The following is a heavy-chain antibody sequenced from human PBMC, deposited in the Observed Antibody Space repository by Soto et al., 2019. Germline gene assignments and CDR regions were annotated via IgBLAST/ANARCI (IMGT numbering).Heavy chain of an antibody. Sequence: EVQVLESGGGLVQPGGSLRLSCEGSEFTVSGHAMTLIRQAPGKGPEWVSTITADGGTYYADSVKGRFAMSRDTSENTPYLQMNSLGAEDTAAYSCAPHVSCSGGSCQYDAFAIRGQGTMVTVSS. CDR1: EFTVSGHA. J-gene: IGHJ3*02. D-gene: IGHD2-15*01. V-gene: IGHV3-23*01. CDR3: APHVSCSGGSCQYDAFAI. CDR2: ITADGGT.